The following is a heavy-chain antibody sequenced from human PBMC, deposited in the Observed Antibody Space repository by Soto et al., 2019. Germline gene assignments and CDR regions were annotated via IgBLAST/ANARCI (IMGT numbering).Heavy chain of an antibody. CDR2: ISNDGSNK. CDR1: GFSFSTYG. J-gene: IGHJ4*02. D-gene: IGHD1-26*01. CDR3: ATGFGNYWAFDY. Sequence: QVHLVESGGGVVQPGRSLRLSCAASGFSFSTYGMHWVRQAPGKGLEWVAFISNDGSNKYYADSVKGRFTISRDNSKNTLYLQLNSLRAEDRAVYCCATGFGNYWAFDYSGQGTLVTVSS. V-gene: IGHV3-30*03.